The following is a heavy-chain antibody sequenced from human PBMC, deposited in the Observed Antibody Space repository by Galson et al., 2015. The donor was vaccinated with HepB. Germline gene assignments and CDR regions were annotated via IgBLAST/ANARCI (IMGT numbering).Heavy chain of an antibody. CDR2: ISYDGSNK. V-gene: IGHV3-30-3*01. CDR1: GFTFSSYA. Sequence: SLRLSCAASGFTFSSYAMHWVRQAPGKGLEWVAVISYDGSNKYYADSVKGRFTISRDNSKNTLYLQMNSLRAEDTAVYYCARALPRRGYFDYWGQGTLVTVSS. CDR3: ARALPRRGYFDY. D-gene: IGHD3-10*01. J-gene: IGHJ4*02.